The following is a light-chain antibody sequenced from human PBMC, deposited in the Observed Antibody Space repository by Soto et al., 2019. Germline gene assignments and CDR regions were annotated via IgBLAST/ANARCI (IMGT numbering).Light chain of an antibody. CDR3: SSYSGSNTHVL. Sequence: QSALTQPPSASGSPGQSVTMSCTGTSSDVGGYNYVSWYQQHPGKAPKLIIYEVSKRPSGVPDRFSGSKSVNTASLTISGLQAADEADYYCSSYSGSNTHVLFGGGTKLTVL. CDR2: EVS. V-gene: IGLV2-8*01. CDR1: SSDVGGYNY. J-gene: IGLJ2*01.